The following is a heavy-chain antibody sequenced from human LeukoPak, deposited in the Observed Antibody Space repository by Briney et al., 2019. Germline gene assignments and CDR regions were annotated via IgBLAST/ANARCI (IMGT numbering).Heavy chain of an antibody. CDR3: ARVRYPYSSSYIPWDY. D-gene: IGHD6-13*01. Sequence: ASVTVSCKASGYTFTSYGISWVRQAPGQRLEWMGWINAGNGNTKYSQKFQGRVTITRDTSASTAYMELSSLRSEDTAVYYCARVRYPYSSSYIPWDYWGQGTLVTVSS. V-gene: IGHV1-3*01. J-gene: IGHJ4*02. CDR2: INAGNGNT. CDR1: GYTFTSYG.